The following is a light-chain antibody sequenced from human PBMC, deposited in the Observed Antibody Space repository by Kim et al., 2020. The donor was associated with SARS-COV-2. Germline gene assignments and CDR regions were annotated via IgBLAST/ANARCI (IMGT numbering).Light chain of an antibody. CDR2: DAS. Sequence: LAPGERATLSCRASQSVSSTYLAWYQQKPGQAPRLLIYDASSRATGVPDRFSGSGSGTDFTLTISRLEPEDFAVYYCQQSGSSPTFGGGTKVDIK. CDR1: QSVSSTY. J-gene: IGKJ4*01. CDR3: QQSGSSPT. V-gene: IGKV3-20*01.